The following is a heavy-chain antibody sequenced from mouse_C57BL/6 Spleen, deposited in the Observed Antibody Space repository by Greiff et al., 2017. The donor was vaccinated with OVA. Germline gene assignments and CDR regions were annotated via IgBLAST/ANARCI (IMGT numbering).Heavy chain of an antibody. V-gene: IGHV1-62-2*01. CDR1: GYTFTEYT. CDR2: FYPGSGSI. J-gene: IGHJ4*01. D-gene: IGHD1-1*02. CDR3: ARHEYYGAYYYAMDY. Sequence: VQLQQSGAGLVKPGASVKLSCTASGYTFTEYTIHWVQQRSGQGLEWIGWFYPGSGSIKYTENFKDKATLTADKSSSTVYMELSRMTSEDSEVYFCARHEYYGAYYYAMDYWGQGTSVTVSS.